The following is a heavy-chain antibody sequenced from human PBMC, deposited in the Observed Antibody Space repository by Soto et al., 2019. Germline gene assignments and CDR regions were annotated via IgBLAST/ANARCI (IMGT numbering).Heavy chain of an antibody. Sequence: QVQLVESGGGVVQPGRSLRLSCAASGFTFSSYGMHWVRQAPGKGLEWVAVISYDGSNKYYADSVKGRFTISRDNSKNPLDLQTHSLRAEDTGVYYWAKGQDYYDSRGYPRYYYYGMDVWGQGTTVTVSS. CDR1: GFTFSSYG. D-gene: IGHD3-22*01. CDR2: ISYDGSNK. V-gene: IGHV3-30*18. J-gene: IGHJ6*02. CDR3: AKGQDYYDSRGYPRYYYYGMDV.